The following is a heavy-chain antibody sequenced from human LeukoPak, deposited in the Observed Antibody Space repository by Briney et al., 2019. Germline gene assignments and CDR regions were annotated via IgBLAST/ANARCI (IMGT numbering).Heavy chain of an antibody. V-gene: IGHV1-69*13. CDR3: ATADTAMVTFDY. CDR2: IIPIFGTA. D-gene: IGHD5-18*01. CDR1: GGTFSSYA. Sequence: SVKVSCKASGGTFSSYAISWVRQAPGQGLEWMGGIIPIFGTANYAQKFQGRVTITADESTSTAYMELSSLRSEDTAVYYCATADTAMVTFDYWGQGTLVTVSS. J-gene: IGHJ4*02.